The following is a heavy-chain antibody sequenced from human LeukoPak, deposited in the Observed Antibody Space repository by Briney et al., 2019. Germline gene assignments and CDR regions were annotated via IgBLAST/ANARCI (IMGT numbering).Heavy chain of an antibody. CDR3: AKDYYDFWSGCLFDY. CDR2: IRYDGSNK. J-gene: IGHJ4*02. CDR1: GFTFSSYG. Sequence: GGSLRLSCAASGFTFSSYGMHWVRQAPGKGLEWVAFIRYDGSNKYYADSVKGRFTISRDNSKNTLYLQMNSLRAEGTAVYYCAKDYYDFWSGCLFDYWGQGTPVTVSS. D-gene: IGHD3-3*01. V-gene: IGHV3-30*02.